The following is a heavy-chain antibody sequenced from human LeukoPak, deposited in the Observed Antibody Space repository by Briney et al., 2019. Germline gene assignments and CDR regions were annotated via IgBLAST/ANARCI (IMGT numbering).Heavy chain of an antibody. D-gene: IGHD1-26*01. CDR3: AKVFFSGSYYAASDY. Sequence: GGSLRLSCAVSGLTFSTYSMTWVRQGPGKGLEWVSSIYNSGAKIFYADSVKGRFTISRDNSKNTLYLQMNSLGAADTAVYYCAKVFFSGSYYAASDYWGQGTLVTVSS. J-gene: IGHJ4*02. CDR1: GLTFSTYS. V-gene: IGHV3-23*01. CDR2: IYNSGAKI.